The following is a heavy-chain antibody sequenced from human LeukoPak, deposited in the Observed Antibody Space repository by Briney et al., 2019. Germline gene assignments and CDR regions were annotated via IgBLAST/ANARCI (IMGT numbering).Heavy chain of an antibody. J-gene: IGHJ4*02. D-gene: IGHD1-26*01. V-gene: IGHV3-53*01. CDR2: IYSGDNT. CDR3: VREIGNSGSYD. CDR1: GFAVTSSY. Sequence: GGSLRLSCAASGFAVTSSYMSWVRQAPGKGLEWVSVIYSGDNTYYADSVKGRFTISRDNSENTLYLQMNSLRAGDTAMYFCVREIGNSGSYDWGQGTLVTVSS.